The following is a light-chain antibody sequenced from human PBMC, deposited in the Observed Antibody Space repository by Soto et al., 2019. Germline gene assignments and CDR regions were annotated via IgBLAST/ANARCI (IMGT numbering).Light chain of an antibody. V-gene: IGKV3-20*01. CDR2: AAS. CDR3: QHYDTSSYT. CDR1: QNIDNNY. J-gene: IGKJ2*01. Sequence: EIVLTQSPGTLSLSPGERATLSCRASQNIDNNYLAWYHQKPGQPPRLLIYAASSRATGIPDRFSGTGSGTDFTLTINMLEPGDFAVYYCQHYDTSSYTFGQGTKLEI.